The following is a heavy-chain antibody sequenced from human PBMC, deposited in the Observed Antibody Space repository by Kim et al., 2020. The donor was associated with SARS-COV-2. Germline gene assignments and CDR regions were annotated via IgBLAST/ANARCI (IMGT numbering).Heavy chain of an antibody. CDR3: ASSGLHFDSSDYPDY. Sequence: ASVKVSCTASGYTFTSYYIHWLRQAPGQGLEWMGIINASGGSTRFAQKFQGRVTMTRDTSTSTVFMELTRLRSEDAAVYYCASSGLHFDSSDYPDYWGQG. V-gene: IGHV1-46*01. CDR2: INASGGST. J-gene: IGHJ4*02. CDR1: GYTFTSYY. D-gene: IGHD3-22*01.